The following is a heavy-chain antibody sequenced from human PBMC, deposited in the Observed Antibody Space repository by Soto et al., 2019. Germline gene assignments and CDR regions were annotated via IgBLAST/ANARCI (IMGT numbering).Heavy chain of an antibody. V-gene: IGHV3-49*03. CDR1: GFTFGDYA. CDR3: TSVPDYGDYGYWFDP. D-gene: IGHD4-17*01. CDR2: IRGKAYGGTT. J-gene: IGHJ5*02. Sequence: EVQLVESGGGLVQPGRSLRLSCTASGFTFGDYAMSWFRQAPGKGLEWVGFIRGKAYGGTTEYAASVKGRFTISRDDSKSIAYLQMNSLKTEDTAVYYCTSVPDYGDYGYWFDPWGQGTLVTVSS.